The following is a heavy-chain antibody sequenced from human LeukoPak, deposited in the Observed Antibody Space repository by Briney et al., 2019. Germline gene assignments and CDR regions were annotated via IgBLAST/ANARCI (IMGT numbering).Heavy chain of an antibody. Sequence: ASVKVSCKVSGYTLTELSMHWVRQAPGKGLEWMGWINPNSGGTNYAQKFQGRVTMTRDTSISTAYMELSRLRSDDTAVYYCARSPYSSSWYGYWGQGTLVTVSS. CDR1: GYTLTELS. V-gene: IGHV1-2*02. CDR3: ARSPYSSSWYGY. J-gene: IGHJ4*02. D-gene: IGHD6-13*01. CDR2: INPNSGGT.